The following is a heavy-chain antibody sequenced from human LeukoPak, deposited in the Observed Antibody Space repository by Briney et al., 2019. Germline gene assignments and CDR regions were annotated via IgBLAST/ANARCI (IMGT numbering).Heavy chain of an antibody. CDR2: ISWNSGSI. J-gene: IGHJ3*02. Sequence: TGGSLRLSCAASGFTFDDYAMHWVRQAPGKGLEWVSGISWNSGSIGYADSVKGRFTISRDNAKNSLYLQMNSLRAEDTALYYCAKDTDSSGSDAFDIWGQGTMVTVSS. V-gene: IGHV3-9*01. CDR1: GFTFDDYA. CDR3: AKDTDSSGSDAFDI. D-gene: IGHD3-22*01.